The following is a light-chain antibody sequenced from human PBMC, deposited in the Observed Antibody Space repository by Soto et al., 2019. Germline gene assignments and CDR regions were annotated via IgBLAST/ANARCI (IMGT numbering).Light chain of an antibody. J-gene: IGLJ1*01. CDR2: EVS. Sequence: QSALTQPPSVSGSPGQSVTISCTGTSSDIGSYDRVPWYQQPPGTAPRLMIYEVSNRPSGVPDRFSGSKSGNTASLTFSGLQPEDETDYYCTSFTTSKTYVFGTGTKVTVL. CDR1: SSDIGSYDR. V-gene: IGLV2-18*02. CDR3: TSFTTSKTYV.